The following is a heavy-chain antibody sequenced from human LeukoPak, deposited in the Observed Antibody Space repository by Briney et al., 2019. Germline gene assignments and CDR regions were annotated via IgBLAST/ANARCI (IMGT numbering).Heavy chain of an antibody. CDR3: ARADYDILTGYYNSWLDP. Sequence: GASVKVSCKASGYTFTSYYMHWVRQAPGQGLEWMGIINPSGGSTSYAQKFQGRVTMTRDTSTSTVYMELSSLRSEDTAVYYCARADYDILTGYYNSWLDPWGQGNLVTVSS. V-gene: IGHV1-46*03. CDR2: INPSGGST. D-gene: IGHD3-9*01. CDR1: GYTFTSYY. J-gene: IGHJ5*02.